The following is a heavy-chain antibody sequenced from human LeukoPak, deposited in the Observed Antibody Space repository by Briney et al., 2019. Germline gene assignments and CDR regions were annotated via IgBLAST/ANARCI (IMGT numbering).Heavy chain of an antibody. CDR2: IRYDGSNK. D-gene: IGHD2-21*01. Sequence: FIRYDGSNKYYADSVKGRFTISRDNSKNTLYLQMNSLRAEDTAVYYCAKEGRGGGDCYYFDYWGQGTLVTVSS. J-gene: IGHJ4*02. V-gene: IGHV3-30*02. CDR3: AKEGRGGGDCYYFDY.